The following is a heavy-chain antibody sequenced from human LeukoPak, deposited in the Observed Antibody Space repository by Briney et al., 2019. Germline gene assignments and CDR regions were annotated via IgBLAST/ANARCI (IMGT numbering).Heavy chain of an antibody. J-gene: IGHJ6*02. V-gene: IGHV1-69*13. D-gene: IGHD2-21*02. CDR1: GGTFSRYA. CDR3: ARGGPLAYCGGDCYIGDNYYYYGMDV. Sequence: VASVKVSCKASGGTFSRYAISWVRQAPGQGLERMGGIIPIFDTANYAQKFQGRVTITADESTSTAYMELSSLRSEDTAVYYCARGGPLAYCGGDCYIGDNYYYYGMDVWGQGTTVTVSS. CDR2: IIPIFDTA.